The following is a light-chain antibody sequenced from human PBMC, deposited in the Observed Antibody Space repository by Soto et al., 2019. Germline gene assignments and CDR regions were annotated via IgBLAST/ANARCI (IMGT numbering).Light chain of an antibody. CDR3: QQYNKWPRT. V-gene: IGKV3-15*01. J-gene: IGKJ1*01. CDR2: GAS. CDR1: QSVSSSY. Sequence: EIVLTQSPGTLSLSPGDRATLSCRASQSVSSSYLAWYQQKPGQAPRLLIYGASTRATGIPARFSGSGSGTEFTLTMSSLQSEDFAVYYCQQYNKWPRTFGQGTKVDIK.